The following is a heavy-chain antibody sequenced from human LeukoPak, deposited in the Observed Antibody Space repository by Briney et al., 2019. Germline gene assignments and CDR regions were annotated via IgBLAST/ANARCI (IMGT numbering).Heavy chain of an antibody. CDR3: ARGRRSTCDTSWYFDS. J-gene: IGHJ4*02. Sequence: GGSLRLSCAASGFTFSSYAMSRVRQAPGKGLEWVAAIWYDGGNKYYADSVKGRFAISRDNSKNTLDLQMNSLRAEDTAEYYCARGRRSTCDTSWYFDSWGQGTLFTVSS. V-gene: IGHV3-33*08. CDR2: IWYDGGNK. CDR1: GFTFSSYA. D-gene: IGHD1-26*01.